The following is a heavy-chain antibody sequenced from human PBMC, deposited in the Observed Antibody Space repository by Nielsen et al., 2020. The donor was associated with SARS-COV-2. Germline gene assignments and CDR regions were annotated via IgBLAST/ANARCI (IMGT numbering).Heavy chain of an antibody. J-gene: IGHJ5*02. CDR1: GYSFTSYW. D-gene: IGHD4-17*01. V-gene: IGHV5-10-1*01. CDR3: ARLDYGDYVSIDP. CDR2: IDPSDSYT. Sequence: GGSLRLSCKGSGYSFTSYWISWVRQMPGKGLEWMGRIDPSDSYTNYSPSFQGHVTISADKSISTAYLQWSSLKALDTAMYYCARLDYGDYVSIDPWGQGTLVTVSS.